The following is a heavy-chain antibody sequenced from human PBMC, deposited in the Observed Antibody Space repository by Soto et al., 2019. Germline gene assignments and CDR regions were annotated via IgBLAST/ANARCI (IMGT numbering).Heavy chain of an antibody. CDR2: IYPGDSDT. V-gene: IGHV5-51*01. CDR3: ARLHSSGYYRTHGEDY. Sequence: EVQLVQSGAEVKKPGESLKISCKGSGYSFTSYWIGWVRQMPGKGLEWMGIIYPGDSDTRYSPSFQGQVTISADKSISTADLQWSSLKASDTAMYYCARLHSSGYYRTHGEDYWGQGTLVTVSS. D-gene: IGHD3-22*01. J-gene: IGHJ4*02. CDR1: GYSFTSYW.